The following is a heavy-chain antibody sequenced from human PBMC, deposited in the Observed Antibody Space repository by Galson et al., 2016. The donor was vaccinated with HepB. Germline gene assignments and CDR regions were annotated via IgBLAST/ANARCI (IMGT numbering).Heavy chain of an antibody. J-gene: IGHJ3*02. CDR1: GASVSTGNYY. Sequence: ETLSLTCPVSGASVSTGNYYWSWIRQPPGKRLEWIGHIYFSGSTKYNPSLMSRVTISLDTSKNEFSLKLRSVTAADTAMYYCARGTGLDSFHIWGQGTMVTVSS. D-gene: IGHD1-14*01. V-gene: IGHV4-61*01. CDR2: IYFSGST. CDR3: ARGTGLDSFHI.